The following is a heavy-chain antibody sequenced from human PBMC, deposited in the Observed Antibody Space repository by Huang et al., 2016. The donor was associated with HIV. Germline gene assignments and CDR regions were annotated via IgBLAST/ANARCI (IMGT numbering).Heavy chain of an antibody. J-gene: IGHJ4*02. V-gene: IGHV4-34*01. CDR3: ARLKYSSGGFDF. CDR2: INHRGST. D-gene: IGHD5-18*01. Sequence: QVQLQQWGAGLLKPSETLSLTCAVYGGSFSDYYWTWIRQTPGKGLGWIGEINHRGSTNFNPSLKSRVTISVDTSKNQFSLKLNSVTAADTAVYYCARLKYSSGGFDFWGQGTLVTVSS. CDR1: GGSFSDYY.